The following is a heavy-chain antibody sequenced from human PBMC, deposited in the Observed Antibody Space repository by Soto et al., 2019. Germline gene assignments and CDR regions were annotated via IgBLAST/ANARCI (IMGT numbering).Heavy chain of an antibody. CDR3: ARDSSRLGELSLYRNFDY. Sequence: EASVKVSCKDSGYTFTGYYMHWVRQAPGKRHEWMGWINPNSGGTNYAQKFQGWVTMTRDTSISTAYMELSRLRSDDTAVYYCARDSSRLGELSLYRNFDYWGQGTLVTVSS. D-gene: IGHD3-16*02. V-gene: IGHV1-2*04. CDR1: GYTFTGYY. CDR2: INPNSGGT. J-gene: IGHJ4*02.